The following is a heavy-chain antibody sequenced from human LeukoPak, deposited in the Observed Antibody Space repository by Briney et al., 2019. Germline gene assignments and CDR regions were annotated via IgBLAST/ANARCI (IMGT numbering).Heavy chain of an antibody. CDR2: MNPNSGNT. J-gene: IGHJ5*02. D-gene: IGHD1-1*01. V-gene: IGHV1-8*01. CDR1: VYTFTSYD. CDR3: AIKPKRPFALRPRNPYPVDP. Sequence: ASVKVSCKASVYTFTSYDINWVRQATEQRVEWMGWMNPNSGNTGYAQKFQGRVTMTKNTSISTAYMALSSLRSQDTAVSYCAIKPKRPFALRPRNPYPVDPWGQGTLVTVSS.